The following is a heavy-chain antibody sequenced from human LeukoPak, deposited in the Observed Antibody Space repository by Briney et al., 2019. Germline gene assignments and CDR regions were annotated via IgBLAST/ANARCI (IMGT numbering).Heavy chain of an antibody. J-gene: IGHJ6*03. Sequence: GGSLRLSCAASGFTFSSYWMSWVRQAPGKGLEGVANIKQDGSEKYYVDSVKGRFTISRDNAKNSLYLQMNSLRAEGTAVYYCARSRYYYYYMDVWGKGTTVTISS. CDR3: ARSRYYYYYMDV. CDR1: GFTFSSYW. V-gene: IGHV3-7*01. CDR2: IKQDGSEK.